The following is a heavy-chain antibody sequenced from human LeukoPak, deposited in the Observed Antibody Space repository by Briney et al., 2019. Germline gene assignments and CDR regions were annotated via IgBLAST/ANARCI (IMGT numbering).Heavy chain of an antibody. CDR2: ISGSGGST. CDR3: AKSRVYYYDSSGYNWFDP. J-gene: IGHJ5*02. V-gene: IGHV3-23*01. Sequence: PGGSLRLSCAASGFTFSSYAMSWVRQAPGKGLEWVSAISGSGGSTYYADSVKGRFTISRDNSKYTLYLQMNSLRAEDTAVYYCAKSRVYYYDSSGYNWFDPWGQGTLVTVSS. CDR1: GFTFSSYA. D-gene: IGHD3-22*01.